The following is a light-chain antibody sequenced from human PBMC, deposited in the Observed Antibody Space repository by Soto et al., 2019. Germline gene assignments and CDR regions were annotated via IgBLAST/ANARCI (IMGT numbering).Light chain of an antibody. V-gene: IGKV1-5*01. CDR2: DAS. J-gene: IGKJ1*01. CDR1: QSISQW. Sequence: TLSASVGARDDITCLASQSISQWVAWYQQKPGRAPELLIYDASKLKSGVPSRFSGSVSGTEFRRTSTTLPAFDSKRYYCQPSSGYSWPFGRGTKVDI. CDR3: QPSSGYSWP.